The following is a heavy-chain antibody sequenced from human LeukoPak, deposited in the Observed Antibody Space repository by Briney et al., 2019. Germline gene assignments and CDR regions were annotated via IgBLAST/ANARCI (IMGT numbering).Heavy chain of an antibody. V-gene: IGHV4-61*02. CDR1: LGSISRGSYY. CDR3: VRYPRDGPVIRAFDI. D-gene: IGHD5-24*01. CDR2: IYTSGST. J-gene: IGHJ3*02. Sequence: SQTLSLTCTVSLGSISRGSYYWSWIRQPGGKGLEWNGCIYTSGSTNYNPSLKSRVTISVDTSKNQFSLKLSSVTAADTAVYFCVRYPRDGPVIRAFDIWGQGTMVTVSS.